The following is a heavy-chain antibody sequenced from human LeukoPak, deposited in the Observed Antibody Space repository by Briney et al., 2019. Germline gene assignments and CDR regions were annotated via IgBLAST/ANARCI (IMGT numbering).Heavy chain of an antibody. D-gene: IGHD3-3*01. CDR1: GGSISSYY. CDR3: ARLFPQFLEWFPAHDAFDI. Sequence: SESLSLTRTVSGGSISSYYWSWIPRPPRKGVEWIGYIYTGGSTNYNPSIKSRVTISVDTSKNQFSLKLSSVTAADTAVYYCARLFPQFLEWFPAHDAFDIWGQGTMVTVSS. J-gene: IGHJ3*02. CDR2: IYTGGST. V-gene: IGHV4-4*09.